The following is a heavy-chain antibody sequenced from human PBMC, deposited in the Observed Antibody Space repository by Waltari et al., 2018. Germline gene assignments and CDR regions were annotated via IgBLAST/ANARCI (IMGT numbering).Heavy chain of an antibody. V-gene: IGHV3-30*02. CDR1: GYTFSSYG. D-gene: IGHD2-21*02. CDR2: IRYDGSNK. CDR3: AKDLRGDPTYSYYYGMDV. Sequence: QVQLVESGGGVVQPGGSLRLSCAASGYTFSSYGMPWVRPAPGTGLEWVAFIRYDGSNKYYADSVKGRFTISRDNSKNTLYLQMNSLRAEDTAVYYCAKDLRGDPTYSYYYGMDVWGQGTTVTVSS. J-gene: IGHJ6*02.